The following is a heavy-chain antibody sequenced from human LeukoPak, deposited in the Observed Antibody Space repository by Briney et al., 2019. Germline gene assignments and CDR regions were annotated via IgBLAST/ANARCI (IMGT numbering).Heavy chain of an antibody. CDR2: MNPNSGNT. J-gene: IGHJ5*02. Sequence: ASVKVSCKASGYTFTSYGTSWVRQATGQGLEWMGWMNPNSGNTGYAQKFQGRVTMTRNTSISTAYMELSSLRSEDTAVYYCARGVYYYDSSGYYYPGADPWGQGTLVTVSS. V-gene: IGHV1-8*02. CDR3: ARGVYYYDSSGYYYPGADP. CDR1: GYTFTSYG. D-gene: IGHD3-22*01.